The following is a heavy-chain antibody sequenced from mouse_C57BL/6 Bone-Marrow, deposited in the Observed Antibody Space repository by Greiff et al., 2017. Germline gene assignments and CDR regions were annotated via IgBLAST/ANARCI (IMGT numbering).Heavy chain of an antibody. D-gene: IGHD1-1*01. J-gene: IGHJ4*01. Sequence: EVQLQQSGPELVKPGASVKISCKASGYTFTDYYMNWVKQSHGKSLEWIGDINPNNGGTSYNQKFKGKDTLTVDKSSSTAYMELRSLTSEDSAVYYCARDGSSSHYYAMDYWGQGTSVTVSS. V-gene: IGHV1-26*01. CDR3: ARDGSSSHYYAMDY. CDR1: GYTFTDYY. CDR2: INPNNGGT.